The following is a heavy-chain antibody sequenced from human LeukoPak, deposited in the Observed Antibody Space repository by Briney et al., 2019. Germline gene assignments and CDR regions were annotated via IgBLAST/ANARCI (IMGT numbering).Heavy chain of an antibody. CDR1: GFTFSSYA. J-gene: IGHJ4*02. CDR2: ISGSGGST. CDR3: AKDARRAGIAGYYFDY. V-gene: IGHV3-23*01. D-gene: IGHD6-13*01. Sequence: GGSLRLSCAASGFTFSSYAMSWVRQAPGKGLEWVSAISGSGGSTYYADSVKGRFTISRDNSKNTLYLQMNRLRAEDTAVYYCAKDARRAGIAGYYFDYWGQGTLVTVSS.